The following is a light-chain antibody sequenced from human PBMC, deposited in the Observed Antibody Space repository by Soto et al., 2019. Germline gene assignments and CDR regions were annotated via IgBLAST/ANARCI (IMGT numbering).Light chain of an antibody. CDR1: SSDVGSYNR. J-gene: IGLJ3*02. V-gene: IGLV2-18*02. CDR3: TAYTSSRTWV. CDR2: EVT. Sequence: QSALTQPPSVSGSPGQSVTISCTGTSSDVGSYNRVSWYQQPPGTAPKLMIYEVTNRPSGVPNRFSASKSGNTASLTISGLQPEDEADYYCTAYTSSRTWVFGGGTKLTVL.